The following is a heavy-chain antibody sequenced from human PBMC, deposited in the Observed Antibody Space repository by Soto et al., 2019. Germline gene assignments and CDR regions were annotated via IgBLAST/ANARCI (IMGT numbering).Heavy chain of an antibody. J-gene: IGHJ5*02. CDR3: ARLGAYYQSLDP. D-gene: IGHD2-21*01. Sequence: PSETLSLTCTVSGGSISSSSYYWGWIRQPPGKGLEWIGSIYYSGSTYYNPSLKSRVTISVDTSKNQFSLKLSSVTPADTAVYYCARLGAYYQSLDPWGPGTLVTVSS. CDR2: IYYSGST. CDR1: GGSISSSSYY. V-gene: IGHV4-39*01.